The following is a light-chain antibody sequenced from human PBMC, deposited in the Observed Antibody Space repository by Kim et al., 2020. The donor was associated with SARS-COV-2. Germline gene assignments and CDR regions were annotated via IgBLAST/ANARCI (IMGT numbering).Light chain of an antibody. J-gene: IGKJ2*01. CDR2: KVS. CDR3: QQYTIYST. Sequence: DIQMTQSPSTLSASVGDRVTITCRASQTISSSLAWFQQKPGRAPKLLIYKVSTLQSGVPTRFSGSGSGTEFTLTISSLQPDDFATYYCQQYTIYSTFGQGTKLEI. CDR1: QTISSS. V-gene: IGKV1-5*03.